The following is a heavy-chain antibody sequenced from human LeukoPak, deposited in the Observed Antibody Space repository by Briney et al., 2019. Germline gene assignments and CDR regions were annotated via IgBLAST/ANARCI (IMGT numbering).Heavy chain of an antibody. V-gene: IGHV4-31*03. CDR1: GVSISSGGYY. CDR2: IYYSGST. D-gene: IGHD5-18*01. Sequence: PSETLSLTCTVSGVSISSGGYYWSWIRQHPGKGLEWIGYIYYSGSTYYNPSLKSRVIISVDTSKNQFSLKLSSVTVADTAVYYCARRPGVSSWIQHAFDIWGQGTMVTVSS. CDR3: ARRPGVSSWIQHAFDI. J-gene: IGHJ3*02.